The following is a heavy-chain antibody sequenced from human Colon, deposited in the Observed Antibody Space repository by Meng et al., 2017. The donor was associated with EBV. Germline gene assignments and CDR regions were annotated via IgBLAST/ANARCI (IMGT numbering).Heavy chain of an antibody. CDR1: GGSISSGGYY. D-gene: IGHD3-22*01. CDR2: IYYSGST. J-gene: IGHJ5*02. V-gene: IGHV4-30-4*01. Sequence: LLQAPGPVLVQPSQTLSLTCAFSGGSISSGGYYWSWIRQPPGKGLEWIGYIYYSGSTYYTPSLKSRVTISVDTAKNQFSLKLSSVTAADTAVYYCARSAMISAWFDPWGQGTLVTVSS. CDR3: ARSAMISAWFDP.